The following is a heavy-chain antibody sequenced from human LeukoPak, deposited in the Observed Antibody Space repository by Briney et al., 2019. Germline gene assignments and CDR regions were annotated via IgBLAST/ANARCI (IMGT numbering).Heavy chain of an antibody. CDR3: ARDPPDSYSSGWYYFDY. V-gene: IGHV1-69*05. CDR2: SIPIFGTA. CDR1: GGTFTSYA. J-gene: IGHJ4*02. D-gene: IGHD6-19*01. Sequence: SVKVSCKASGGTFTSYAISWVRQARGQGKEWMGWSIPIFGTANYAQKFQGRVTITTDESTSTAYMELSSLRSEDTAVYYCARDPPDSYSSGWYYFDYWGQGTLVTVSS.